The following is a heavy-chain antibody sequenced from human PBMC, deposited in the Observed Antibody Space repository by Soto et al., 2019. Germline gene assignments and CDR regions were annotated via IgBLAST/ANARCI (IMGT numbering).Heavy chain of an antibody. CDR2: IHYSGST. V-gene: IGHV4-59*01. CDR3: ARVRSNLFDY. CDR1: GDSISTFY. D-gene: IGHD3-3*01. Sequence: SETLSLTCTVSGDSISTFYWSWIRQPPGKGLEWVGYIHYSGSTNYNPSLKSQVIISVDTSKNQFSLKLSSVTAADTAVYFCARVRSNLFDYWGQGTLVTVSS. J-gene: IGHJ4*02.